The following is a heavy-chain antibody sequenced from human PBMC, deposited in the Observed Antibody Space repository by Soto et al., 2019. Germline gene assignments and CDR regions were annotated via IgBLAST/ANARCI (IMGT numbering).Heavy chain of an antibody. D-gene: IGHD5-12*01. CDR2: IYYSGST. Sequence: QVQLQESGPGLVKRSETLSLTFTVSGGSISSYYWSWIRQPPGKGLEWIGYIYYSGSTNYNPSLKSRVTISVDTSKNQFSLKLSSVTAADTAVYYCARGRGTIVATISFDYWGQGTLVTVSS. V-gene: IGHV4-59*01. CDR3: ARGRGTIVATISFDY. CDR1: GGSISSYY. J-gene: IGHJ4*02.